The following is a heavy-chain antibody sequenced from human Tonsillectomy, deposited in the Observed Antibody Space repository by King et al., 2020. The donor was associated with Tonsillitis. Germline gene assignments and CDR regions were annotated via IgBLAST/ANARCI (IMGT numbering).Heavy chain of an antibody. CDR3: AHAATYCGADCYTNWFDP. J-gene: IGHJ5*02. Sequence: TLKESGPPLVKPTQTLTLTCTFSGFSLNTRGVGVGWIRQPPGKALEWLALIYWNDDKRYSPSLKSRLTITKDTSKNQVVLTMTNIDPVDTATYYCAHAATYCGADCYTNWFDPWGQGTLVTVSS. V-gene: IGHV2-5*01. CDR1: GFSLNTRGVG. CDR2: IYWNDDK. D-gene: IGHD2-21*02.